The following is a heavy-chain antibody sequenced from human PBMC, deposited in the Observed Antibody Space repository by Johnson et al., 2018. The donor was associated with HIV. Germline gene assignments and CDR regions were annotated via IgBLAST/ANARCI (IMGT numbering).Heavy chain of an antibody. J-gene: IGHJ3*02. Sequence: VQLVESGGVVVQPGGSLRLSCAASGFTFDDYTMHWVRQAPGKGLEWVSLISWDGGSIYYADSVKGRFTISRDNAKNSLYLQMNSLRAEDTAVYYCARGRIAARPIWGQGTMVTVSS. D-gene: IGHD6-6*01. CDR2: ISWDGGSI. CDR1: GFTFDDYT. CDR3: ARGRIAARPI. V-gene: IGHV3-43*01.